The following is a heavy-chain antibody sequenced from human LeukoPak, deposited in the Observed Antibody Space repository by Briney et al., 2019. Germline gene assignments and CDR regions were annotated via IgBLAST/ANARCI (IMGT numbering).Heavy chain of an antibody. CDR2: INWNGGST. CDR3: ARLFADGWFDP. Sequence: GGSLRLSCEASGFTFDDYGMSWVRQAPGKGLEWVSGINWNGGSTGYADSVKGRFTISRDNAKNSLYLQMNSLRAEDTALYYCARLFADGWFDPWGQGTLVTVSS. D-gene: IGHD5-24*01. J-gene: IGHJ5*02. V-gene: IGHV3-20*04. CDR1: GFTFDDYG.